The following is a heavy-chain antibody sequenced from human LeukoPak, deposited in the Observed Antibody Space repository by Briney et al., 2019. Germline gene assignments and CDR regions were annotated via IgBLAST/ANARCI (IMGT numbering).Heavy chain of an antibody. V-gene: IGHV1-2*02. CDR2: INPNSGGT. CDR1: GYTFTDYY. CDR3: ARDEDASSYNAFDI. J-gene: IGHJ3*02. D-gene: IGHD3-22*01. Sequence: GAAVKLTCKASGYTFTDYYTHWVRQAPGQGLEWMGWINPNSGGTNYAQNFQGRVTMTRDTSISTVYMELSGLRSDDTAVYYCARDEDASSYNAFDIWGEGTMAAASS.